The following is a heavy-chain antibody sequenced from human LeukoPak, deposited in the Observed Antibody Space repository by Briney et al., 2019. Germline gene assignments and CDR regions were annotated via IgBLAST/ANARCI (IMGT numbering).Heavy chain of an antibody. Sequence: SETLSLTCAVYGGSLSNYYWSWIRQSPGKGLEWIGEINHSGGTNYNPSLKSRVTISVDMSKNQLSLKLNSVTAADTAVYYCARVWAAAGSYYFDYWGQGTLVTVSS. CDR3: ARVWAAAGSYYFDY. V-gene: IGHV4-34*01. J-gene: IGHJ4*02. CDR2: INHSGGT. CDR1: GGSLSNYY. D-gene: IGHD6-13*01.